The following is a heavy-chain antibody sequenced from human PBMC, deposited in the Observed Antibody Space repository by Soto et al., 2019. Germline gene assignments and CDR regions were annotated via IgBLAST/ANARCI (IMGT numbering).Heavy chain of an antibody. CDR1: GFIFSSYA. V-gene: IGHV3-23*01. J-gene: IGHJ3*02. CDR2: ISGNGGTT. D-gene: IGHD6-19*01. CDR3: AKRFAYSSGLDGFDI. Sequence: GGSLRLSCAASGFIFSSYAMTWVRQGPGKGLEWVSGISGNGGTTYYADSVRGRFIISRDNSKNTLFLQMNSLRAEDSAIYYCAKRFAYSSGLDGFDIWGQGTMVTVSS.